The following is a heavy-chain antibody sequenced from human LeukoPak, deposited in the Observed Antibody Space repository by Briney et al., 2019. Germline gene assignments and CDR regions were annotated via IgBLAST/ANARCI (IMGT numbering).Heavy chain of an antibody. Sequence: PGGSPRLSCAASGFTFSSYAMSWVRQAPGKGLEWVSAISGSGGSTYYADSVKGRFTISRDNSKNTLYLQMNSLRAEDTAVYHCAKGPRHSGYDFYFDYWGQGTLVTVSS. D-gene: IGHD5-12*01. CDR1: GFTFSSYA. J-gene: IGHJ4*02. CDR2: ISGSGGST. CDR3: AKGPRHSGYDFYFDY. V-gene: IGHV3-23*01.